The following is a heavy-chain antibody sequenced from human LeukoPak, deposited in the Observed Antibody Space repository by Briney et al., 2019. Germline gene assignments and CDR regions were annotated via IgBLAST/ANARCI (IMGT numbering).Heavy chain of an antibody. CDR2: IYYSGST. V-gene: IGHV4-39*07. J-gene: IGHJ5*02. Sequence: SEILSLTCTVSGGSISSSSYYWGWIRQPPGKGLEWIGSIYYSGSTYYNPSLKSRVTISVDTSKNQFSLKLSSVTAADTAVYYCARDRRSWFDPWGQGTLVTVSS. CDR1: GGSISSSSYY. D-gene: IGHD5-24*01. CDR3: ARDRRSWFDP.